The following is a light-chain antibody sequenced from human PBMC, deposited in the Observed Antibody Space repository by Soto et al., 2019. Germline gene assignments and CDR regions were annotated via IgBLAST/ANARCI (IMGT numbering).Light chain of an antibody. Sequence: EIVMTQSPATLSVSPGERATLSCRASQSVSVNLAWYQQKPGQAPRLLIYGASTRATGIPARFSGSGSGTEFTLTISSLQSEDFAVYYCQQYNNWPPHFGQGTRLEIK. J-gene: IGKJ5*01. CDR2: GAS. V-gene: IGKV3-15*01. CDR1: QSVSVN. CDR3: QQYNNWPPH.